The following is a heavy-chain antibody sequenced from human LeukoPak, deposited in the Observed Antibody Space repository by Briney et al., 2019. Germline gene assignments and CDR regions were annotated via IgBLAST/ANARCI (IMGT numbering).Heavy chain of an antibody. J-gene: IGHJ4*02. CDR2: ISSSSSYI. V-gene: IGHV3-21*01. CDR1: GFTFSSYS. Sequence: GGSLRLSCAASGFTFSSYSMNWVRQAPGKGLEWVSSISSSSSYIYYADSVKGRFTISRDNAKNSLYLQMNSLRAEDTAVYHCARDWGSGITIFWDYWGQGTLVTVSS. CDR3: ARDWGSGITIFWDY. D-gene: IGHD3-9*01.